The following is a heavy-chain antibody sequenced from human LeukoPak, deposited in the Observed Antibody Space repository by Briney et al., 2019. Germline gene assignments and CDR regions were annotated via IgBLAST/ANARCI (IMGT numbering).Heavy chain of an antibody. D-gene: IGHD6-6*01. CDR3: ARDNDPDCSSSPGWFDS. Sequence: PGRSLRLSCAAPGLSFSSYAMNWVRRAPGKGLEWVAVISSDGSNKFYADSVKGRFTVSRDNSKNTLYLQMNSLRVEDTAVYYCARDNDPDCSSSPGWFDSWGQGTLVTVSS. J-gene: IGHJ5*01. CDR2: ISSDGSNK. V-gene: IGHV3-30-3*01. CDR1: GLSFSSYA.